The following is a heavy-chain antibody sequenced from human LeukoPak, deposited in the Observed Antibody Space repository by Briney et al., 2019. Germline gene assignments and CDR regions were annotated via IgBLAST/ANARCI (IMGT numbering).Heavy chain of an antibody. V-gene: IGHV3-33*01. CDR2: IWYEGSNK. J-gene: IGHJ4*02. D-gene: IGHD3-10*01. CDR1: RFTFSSYG. CDR3: ARDGEIPADY. Sequence: PVGSLRLSCAASRFTFSSYGIHWVRHAPGEGLEWVAVIWYEGSNKYHSDSVKGRFTISRDNSKNTLYLQMNSLRAEDTAVYYCARDGEIPADYWGQGTLVTVSS.